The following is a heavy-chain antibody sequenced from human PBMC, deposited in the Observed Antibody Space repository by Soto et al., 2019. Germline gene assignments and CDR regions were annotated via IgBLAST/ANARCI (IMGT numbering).Heavy chain of an antibody. Sequence: EVQLLESGGGLVQPGGSLRLSCAASGISFATYALSWVRQPPGKGLEWVSGLSSSGARTYYAASVKGRFTICRDNSKNALYLQMNSLRDEEASVDYCRGVSASSYVFWGQGTLVTVSS. V-gene: IGHV3-23*01. D-gene: IGHD3-10*01. CDR1: GISFATYA. CDR3: RGVSASSYVF. J-gene: IGHJ4*02. CDR2: LSSSGART.